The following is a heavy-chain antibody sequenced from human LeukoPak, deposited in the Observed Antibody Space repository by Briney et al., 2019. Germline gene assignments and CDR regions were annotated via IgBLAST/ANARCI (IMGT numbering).Heavy chain of an antibody. Sequence: ASVKVSCTASGYTFTAYYIHWVRQAPGQGLEWMGWINPNSCGTEYAQKFQGRVTLTRDTSINTAYMELSRLRSGDTAVYYCASFYAPDRGIESQNLVTVYWGQGTLVSVSS. J-gene: IGHJ4*02. V-gene: IGHV1-2*02. D-gene: IGHD2/OR15-2a*01. CDR3: ASFYAPDRGIESQNLVTVY. CDR2: INPNSCGT. CDR1: GYTFTAYY.